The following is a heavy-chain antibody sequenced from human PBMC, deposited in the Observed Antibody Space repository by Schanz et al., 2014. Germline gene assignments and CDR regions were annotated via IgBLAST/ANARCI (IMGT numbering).Heavy chain of an antibody. Sequence: QVQLVESGGGLVKPGGSLRLSCAASGFIFNDYYMNWIRQAPGKGLEWLSYISRDGTTSYYADSVKGRFTISRDNAKNSLYLEMTSLRGEDTAVYYCARDLGFCTSTTCYYYYYAMDVWGQGTTVTVSS. CDR2: ISRDGTTS. CDR3: ARDLGFCTSTTCYYYYYAMDV. J-gene: IGHJ6*02. CDR1: GFIFNDYY. D-gene: IGHD2-2*01. V-gene: IGHV3-11*01.